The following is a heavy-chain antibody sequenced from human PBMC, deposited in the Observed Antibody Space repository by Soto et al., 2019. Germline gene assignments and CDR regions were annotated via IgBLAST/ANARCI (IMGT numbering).Heavy chain of an antibody. CDR3: ARQEWELLGAYYYYYGMDV. V-gene: IGHV5-51*01. Sequence: GESLKISCKGSGYSFTSYWIGWVRQRPGKGLEWMGIIYPGDSDTRYSPYFQGQVTISADKSISTAYLQWSSLKASDTAMYYCARQEWELLGAYYYYYGMDVWGQGTTVTVSS. CDR2: IYPGDSDT. CDR1: GYSFTSYW. D-gene: IGHD1-26*01. J-gene: IGHJ6*02.